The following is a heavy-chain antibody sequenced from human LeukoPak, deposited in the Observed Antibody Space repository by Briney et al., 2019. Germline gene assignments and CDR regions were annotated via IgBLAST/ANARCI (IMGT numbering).Heavy chain of an antibody. D-gene: IGHD2-2*01. J-gene: IGHJ4*02. CDR1: GFTFSSYS. V-gene: IGHV3-21*01. CDR2: ISSSSSYI. Sequence: KPGGSLRLSCAASGFTFSSYSMNWVRQAPGKGLEWVSSISSSSSYIYYADSVKGRFTISRDNAKNSLYLQMNSLRAEDTAVYYCARGGGPSTSCPHYWGQGTLVTVSS. CDR3: ARGGGPSTSCPHY.